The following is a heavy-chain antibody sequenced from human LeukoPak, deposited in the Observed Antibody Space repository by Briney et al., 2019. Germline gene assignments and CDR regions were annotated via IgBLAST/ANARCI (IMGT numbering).Heavy chain of an antibody. CDR2: INPNSGGT. D-gene: IGHD1-26*01. V-gene: IGHV1-2*02. Sequence: ASEKVSCKASGYTFTGYYMHWVRQAPGQGLEWMGWINPNSGGTNYAQKFQGRVTMTRDTSISTAYLELSRLKSDDTAVYYCARDRASIVDTQPLNWFDPWGQRTLVTVSS. CDR1: GYTFTGYY. J-gene: IGHJ5*02. CDR3: ARDRASIVDTQPLNWFDP.